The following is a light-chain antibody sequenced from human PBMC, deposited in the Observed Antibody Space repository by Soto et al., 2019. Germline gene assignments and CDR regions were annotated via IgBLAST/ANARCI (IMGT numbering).Light chain of an antibody. V-gene: IGKV3-20*01. CDR2: GTS. Sequence: EIVLTQSPGTLSLSPGEGATLFCRASQTVSSSYLAWYQQKRGQAPRLLIYGTSNRATGIPDRFSGSGAGTDFTLTISRLEPEDFAVYHCQLYGSSTLYSFAQGTELEIK. J-gene: IGKJ2*01. CDR1: QTVSSSY. CDR3: QLYGSSTLYS.